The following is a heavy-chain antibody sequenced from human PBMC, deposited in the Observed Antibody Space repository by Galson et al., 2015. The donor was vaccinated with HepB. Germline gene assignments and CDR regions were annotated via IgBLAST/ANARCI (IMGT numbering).Heavy chain of an antibody. V-gene: IGHV3-33*01. Sequence: SLRLSCAASGFTFSSYGMHWVRQATGKGLEWVAVIWYDESNKYYADYVKGRFTISRDNSKNTLYLQMNSLRAEDTAVYYCARDQKGAPHYYYGMDVWGQGTTVTVSS. D-gene: IGHD1-26*01. CDR1: GFTFSSYG. J-gene: IGHJ6*02. CDR3: ARDQKGAPHYYYGMDV. CDR2: IWYDESNK.